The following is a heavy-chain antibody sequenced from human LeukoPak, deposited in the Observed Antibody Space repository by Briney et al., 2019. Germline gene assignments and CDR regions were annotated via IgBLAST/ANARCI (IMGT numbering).Heavy chain of an antibody. V-gene: IGHV4-39*01. D-gene: IGHD3-22*01. Sequence: SETLSLTCTVSGGSISSSSYYWGWIRQPPGKGLEWIGYIYYSGSTYYNPSLKSRVTISVDTSKNQFSLKLSSVTAADTAVYYCARPYDSSGSLDYWGQGTLVTVSS. CDR2: IYYSGST. J-gene: IGHJ4*02. CDR3: ARPYDSSGSLDY. CDR1: GGSISSSSYY.